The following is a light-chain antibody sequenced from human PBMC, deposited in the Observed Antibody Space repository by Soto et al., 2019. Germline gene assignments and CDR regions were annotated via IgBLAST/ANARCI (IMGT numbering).Light chain of an antibody. CDR2: AAS. V-gene: IGKV1-16*02. J-gene: IGKJ4*01. CDR1: QSINDF. CDR3: QQYHSYPVT. Sequence: DIQMTQSPSSVSASVGDTVTITCRASQSINDFLAWFQQKPGKAPKSLISAASSLHSGVPSKFSGSGSDRDFTLTISSLQPEDSATYYCQQYHSYPVTFGGGTKVEI.